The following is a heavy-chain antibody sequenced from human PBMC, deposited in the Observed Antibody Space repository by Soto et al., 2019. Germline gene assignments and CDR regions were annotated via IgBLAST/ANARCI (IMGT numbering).Heavy chain of an antibody. V-gene: IGHV3-48*03. J-gene: IGHJ4*02. Sequence: EVQLVESGGGLVQPGGSLRLSCVGSGFRFYEYEINWVRQAPGKGLEWIAYINSGGSLIYYAASVKGRFTISRDNYKDSVYLQMNSLRADDTALYYCARETSYGQSATIVGEFWGQGTLVTVSS. CDR3: ARETSYGQSATIVGEF. CDR1: GFRFYEYE. CDR2: INSGGSLI. D-gene: IGHD3-10*01.